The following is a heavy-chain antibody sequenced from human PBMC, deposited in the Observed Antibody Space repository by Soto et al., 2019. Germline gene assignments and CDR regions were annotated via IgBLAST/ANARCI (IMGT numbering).Heavy chain of an antibody. CDR1: GFTVSSNY. Sequence: GGSLRLSCAASGFTVSSNYMSWVRQAPGKGLEWVSVIYSGGSTYYADSVKGRFTISRDNSKNTLYLQMNSLRAEDTAVYYCARVKPPGDGYFDYWGQGTLVTVSS. CDR3: ARVKPPGDGYFDY. CDR2: IYSGGST. D-gene: IGHD2-21*01. J-gene: IGHJ4*02. V-gene: IGHV3-53*01.